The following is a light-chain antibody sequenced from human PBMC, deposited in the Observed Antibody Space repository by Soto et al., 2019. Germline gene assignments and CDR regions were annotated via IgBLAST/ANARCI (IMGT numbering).Light chain of an antibody. CDR3: KQCNTFWT. Sequence: DIQMTQSPSTLSASVGDRVTITCRASQSISTWLAWYQQKPGKAPKLLIYDVSTLESGVPSRFSGSGSGTEFTLTISSLQADDSATYYCKQCNTFWTFGQGTKVEIK. V-gene: IGKV1-5*01. CDR1: QSISTW. J-gene: IGKJ1*01. CDR2: DVS.